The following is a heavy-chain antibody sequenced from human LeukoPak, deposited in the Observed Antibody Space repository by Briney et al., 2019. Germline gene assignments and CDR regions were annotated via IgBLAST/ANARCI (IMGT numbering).Heavy chain of an antibody. CDR1: GYSFTYYW. V-gene: IGHV5-51*01. D-gene: IGHD6-13*01. J-gene: IGHJ4*02. CDR3: AGSIAAAGTNGFFFDY. Sequence: GESLKISCKGSGYSFTYYWIAWVRQMPGKGLEWMGIIYPGDSNARYSPSFQGQVTISADKSIVTAYLQWSSLKASDTAMYYCAGSIAAAGTNGFFFDYWGQGTLVTVSS. CDR2: IYPGDSNA.